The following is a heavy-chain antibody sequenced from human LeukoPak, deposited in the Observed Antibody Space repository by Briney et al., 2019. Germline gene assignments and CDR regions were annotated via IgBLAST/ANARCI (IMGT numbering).Heavy chain of an antibody. CDR1: GFTFSSYA. CDR2: ISYDGSNK. CDR3: AKFCGDCDISGGDY. V-gene: IGHV3-30*18. Sequence: GGSLRLSCAASGFTFSSYAMSWVRQAPGKGLEWVAVISYDGSNKYYADSVKGRFTISRDNSKNTLYLQMNSLRAEDTAVYYCAKFCGDCDISGGDYWGQGTLVTVSS. J-gene: IGHJ4*02. D-gene: IGHD2-21*02.